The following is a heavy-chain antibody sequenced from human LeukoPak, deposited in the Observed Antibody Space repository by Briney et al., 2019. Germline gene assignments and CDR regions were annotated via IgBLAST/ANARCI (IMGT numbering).Heavy chain of an antibody. CDR3: ARDGDWFGEYYFDY. V-gene: IGHV3-48*01. D-gene: IGHD3-10*01. J-gene: IGHJ4*02. CDR2: ISSRGNKI. Sequence: GGSLRLSCAASGFTFSSYSMNWVRQAPGKGLEWVSYISSRGNKIYYTDSVKGRLTICRDKAKKSTYLQMNILRAEYTAVYYCARDGDWFGEYYFDYWGQGTLVTVSS. CDR1: GFTFSSYS.